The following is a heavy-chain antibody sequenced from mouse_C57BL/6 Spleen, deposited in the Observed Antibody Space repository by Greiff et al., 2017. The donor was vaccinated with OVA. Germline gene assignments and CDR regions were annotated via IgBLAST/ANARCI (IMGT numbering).Heavy chain of an antibody. Sequence: QVQLQQPGAELVMPGASVKLSCKASGYTFTSYWMHWVKQRPGQGLEWIGEIDPSDSYTNYNQKFKGKSTLTVDKSSSTAYMQLSSLTSEDSAVYYCARSIYYDYLYYAMDYWGQRTSVTVSS. D-gene: IGHD2-4*01. CDR2: IDPSDSYT. J-gene: IGHJ4*01. CDR1: GYTFTSYW. CDR3: ARSIYYDYLYYAMDY. V-gene: IGHV1-69*01.